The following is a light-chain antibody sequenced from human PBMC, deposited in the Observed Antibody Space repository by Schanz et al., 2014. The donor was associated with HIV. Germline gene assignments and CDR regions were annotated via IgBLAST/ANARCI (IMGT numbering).Light chain of an antibody. CDR3: FSSVGSDNLYV. Sequence: QSALAQPASVSGSPGQSITISCTGTSNDVGTTDRVSWYQQHPDKAPKLMIYEVSERPPGVSSRFSGSKSANTASLTISGLQFEDEADYYCFSSVGSDNLYVFGTGTKLTVL. CDR1: SNDVGTTDR. CDR2: EVS. J-gene: IGLJ1*01. V-gene: IGLV2-23*02.